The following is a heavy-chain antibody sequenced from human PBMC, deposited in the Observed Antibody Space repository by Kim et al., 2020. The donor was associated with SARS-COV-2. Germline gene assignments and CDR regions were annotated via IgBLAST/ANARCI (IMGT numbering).Heavy chain of an antibody. D-gene: IGHD5-18*01. CDR3: AGGRRDSYGHNWFDP. V-gene: IGHV4-31*02. J-gene: IGHJ5*02. Sequence: PSLKSRVTISGDTAKNQFSRKLSSVTAADTAVYCCAGGRRDSYGHNWFDPWGQGTLVTVSS.